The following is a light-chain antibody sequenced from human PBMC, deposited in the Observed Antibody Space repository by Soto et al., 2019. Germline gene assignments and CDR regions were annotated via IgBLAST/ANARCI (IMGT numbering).Light chain of an antibody. CDR2: GAS. J-gene: IGKJ1*01. CDR3: QQYGSSPPKT. CDR1: QSVSSSY. Sequence: EIVLTQSPGTLSLSPGERATLSCRASQSVSSSYLAWYQQKPGQAPRHLIYGASSRATGIPDRFSGSGSGTDFTLTISGLEPEDFAVYYCQQYGSSPPKTFGQGTKVDIK. V-gene: IGKV3-20*01.